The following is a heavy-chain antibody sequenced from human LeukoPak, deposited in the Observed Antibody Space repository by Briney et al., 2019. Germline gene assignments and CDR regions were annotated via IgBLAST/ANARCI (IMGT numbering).Heavy chain of an antibody. CDR1: GGTFSSYA. D-gene: IGHD3-10*01. V-gene: IGHV1-69*13. CDR2: IIPIFGTA. J-gene: IGHJ4*02. Sequence: SVKVSCKASGGTFSSYAISWVRQAPGQGLEWMGGIIPIFGTANYAQKFQGRVTITADESTSTAYMELSSLRSEDTAVYYCARGVTMVRGHFDYWGQGTLVTVSS. CDR3: ARGVTMVRGHFDY.